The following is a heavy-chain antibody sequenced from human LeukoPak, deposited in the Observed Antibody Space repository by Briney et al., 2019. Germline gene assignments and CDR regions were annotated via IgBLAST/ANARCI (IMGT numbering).Heavy chain of an antibody. CDR3: AIYWDPRVRTFDI. Sequence: PGGSLRLSCAASGFTFSIYAMSWVRQAPGKGLEWVSLISGNGGSIVYADSVRGRFTISRDNSKNTLYLQMNSLRAEDTALYYCAIYWDPRVRTFDIWGQGTVVTVSS. CDR2: ISGNGGSI. J-gene: IGHJ3*02. V-gene: IGHV3-23*01. CDR1: GFTFSIYA. D-gene: IGHD1-26*01.